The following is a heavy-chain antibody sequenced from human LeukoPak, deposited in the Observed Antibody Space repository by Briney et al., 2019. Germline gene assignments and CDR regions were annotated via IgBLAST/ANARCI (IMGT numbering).Heavy chain of an antibody. CDR2: IYYRGST. CDR1: GGPMSGYY. V-gene: IGHV4-59*08. Sequence: SETLSLTCTVPGGPMSGYYWSSIRQPPGKGLEWIAYIYYRGSTTYEPSLKSRGTISVEPSKNQFSLKLSSVTAADTAVYYCARKSRSTVRGSQWYFFDYWGQGTLVTVSS. CDR3: ARKSRSTVRGSQWYFFDY. J-gene: IGHJ4*02. D-gene: IGHD3-10*01.